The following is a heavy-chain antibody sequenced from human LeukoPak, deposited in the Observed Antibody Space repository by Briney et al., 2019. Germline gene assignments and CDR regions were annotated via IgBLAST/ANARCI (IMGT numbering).Heavy chain of an antibody. CDR1: GFTLSHYS. CDR2: VIGSGGRI. J-gene: IGHJ4*02. D-gene: IGHD3-9*01. CDR3: ARVVYYDILTGPMGEDY. V-gene: IGHV3-23*01. Sequence: GGSLRLSCVASGFTLSHYSMSWVRQAPRKGLEWVSAVIGSGGRIYYADSVKGRFTISRDNSKNTLYLQMNSLRSDDTAVYYCARVVYYDILTGPMGEDYWGQGTLVTVSS.